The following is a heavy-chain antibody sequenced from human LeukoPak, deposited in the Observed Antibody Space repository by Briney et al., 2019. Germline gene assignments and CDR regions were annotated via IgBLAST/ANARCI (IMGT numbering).Heavy chain of an antibody. CDR1: GFSFTNYW. CDR3: ARRVSGGNYEGAFDI. Sequence: GESLKISRQGSGFSFTNYWINWVRQMPGKGLEWMGRIDPSDSYTNYSPSFQGHVTISADKSISTAYLQWGSLKASDTAMYYCARRVSGGNYEGAFDIWGQGTMVTVSS. D-gene: IGHD4/OR15-4a*01. J-gene: IGHJ3*02. CDR2: IDPSDSYT. V-gene: IGHV5-10-1*01.